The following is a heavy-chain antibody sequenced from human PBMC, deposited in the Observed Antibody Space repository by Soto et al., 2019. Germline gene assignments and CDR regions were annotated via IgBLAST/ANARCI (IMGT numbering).Heavy chain of an antibody. Sequence: ASVKVSCKASGYTFTSYSVHWVRQAPGQRLEWMGWIKADNGHTKYSQKFQGRVTINMDTSASTAYMELSSLRSEDTALYYCARGGYFDWLSYADGKDVWGQGTTVTVSS. D-gene: IGHD3-9*01. CDR1: GYTFTSYS. V-gene: IGHV1-3*01. CDR2: IKADNGHT. CDR3: ARGGYFDWLSYADGKDV. J-gene: IGHJ6*02.